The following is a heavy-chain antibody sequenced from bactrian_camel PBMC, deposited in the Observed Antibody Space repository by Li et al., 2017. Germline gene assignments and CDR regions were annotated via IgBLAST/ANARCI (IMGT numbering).Heavy chain of an antibody. Sequence: VQLVESGGDSVQAGGSLSLSCVASEETYCMGWIRQAPGKEREVVATILIGGGEITSYADSVKGRFTMSQASALNTLTLQMNSLKPEDTAMYYCAAQFRGLSIPCQQESYQYNYWGQGTQVTVS. J-gene: IGHJ4*01. V-gene: IGHV3S31*01. CDR1: EETYC. CDR2: ILIGGGEIT. D-gene: IGHD2*01. CDR3: AAQFRGLSIPCQQESYQYNY.